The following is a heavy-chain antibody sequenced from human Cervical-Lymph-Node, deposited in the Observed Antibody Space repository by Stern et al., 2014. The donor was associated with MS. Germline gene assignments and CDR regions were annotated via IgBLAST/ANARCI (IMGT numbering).Heavy chain of an antibody. CDR3: ARDLSGRDDS. CDR1: EFTFRTYW. D-gene: IGHD1-26*01. J-gene: IGHJ4*02. Sequence: EVHLVESGGGFVQPGGSLRLSCADSEFTFRTYWMHWVRQVPGKALMWVSRINEDGSTTNYADSVKGRFTISRDNGRNTLYLQMNSLRAEDTAVYYCARDLSGRDDSWGQGTLVTVSS. V-gene: IGHV3-74*01. CDR2: INEDGSTT.